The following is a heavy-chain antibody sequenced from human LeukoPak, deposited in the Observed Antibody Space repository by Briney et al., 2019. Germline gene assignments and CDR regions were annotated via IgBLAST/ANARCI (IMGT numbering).Heavy chain of an antibody. CDR2: IYHSGST. CDR3: ARMMRYSSSPTYYFDY. D-gene: IGHD6-13*01. J-gene: IGHJ4*02. CDR1: GGSISSGGYY. Sequence: KPSETLSLTCTVSGGSISSGGYYWSWIRQPPGKGLEWIGYIYHSGSTYYNPSLKSRVTISVDTSKNQFSLKLSSVTAADTAVYYCARMMRYSSSPTYYFDYWGQGTLVTVSS. V-gene: IGHV4-30-2*01.